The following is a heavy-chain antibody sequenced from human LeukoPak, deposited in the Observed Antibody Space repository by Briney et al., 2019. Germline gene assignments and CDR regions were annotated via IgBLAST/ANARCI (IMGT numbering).Heavy chain of an antibody. D-gene: IGHD4-17*01. CDR1: GYTFTSYG. CDR2: ISAYNDNT. V-gene: IGHV1-18*01. Sequence: GASVKVSCKASGYTFTSYGISWVRQAPGQGLEWMGWISAYNDNTNYAQKLQGRVTMTTDTSTSTAYMELRSLRSDDTAVYYCARGGNYGDRILSIDYWGQGTLVTVSS. CDR3: ARGGNYGDRILSIDY. J-gene: IGHJ4*02.